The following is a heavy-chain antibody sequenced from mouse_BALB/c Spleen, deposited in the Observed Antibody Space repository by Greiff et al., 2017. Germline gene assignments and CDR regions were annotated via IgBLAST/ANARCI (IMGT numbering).Heavy chain of an antibody. CDR1: GFTFSDYY. D-gene: IGHD2-4*01. J-gene: IGHJ4*01. Sequence: EVQGAESGGGLVKPGGSLKLSCAASGFTFSDYYMYWVRQTPEKRLEWVATISDGGSYTYYPDSVKGRFTISRDNAKNNLYLQMSSLKSEDTAMYYCARDDYGAMDYWGQGTSVTVSS. V-gene: IGHV5-4*02. CDR2: ISDGGSYT. CDR3: ARDDYGAMDY.